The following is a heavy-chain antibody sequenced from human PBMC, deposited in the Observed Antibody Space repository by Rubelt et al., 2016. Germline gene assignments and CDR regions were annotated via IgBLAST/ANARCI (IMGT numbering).Heavy chain of an antibody. CDR1: GFTFSSYS. D-gene: IGHD1-14*01. CDR3: ARDIEAQPAYGMDV. V-gene: IGHV3-21*01. Sequence: EVQLVESGGGLVKPGRSLRLSCAASGFTFSSYSMNWVRQAPGKGLEWVSSISSSSSYIYYADSVKGRFTISRDNAKNSLYLQMNSLRAEDTAVYDCARDIEAQPAYGMDVWGQGTTVTVSS. CDR2: ISSSSSYI. J-gene: IGHJ6*02.